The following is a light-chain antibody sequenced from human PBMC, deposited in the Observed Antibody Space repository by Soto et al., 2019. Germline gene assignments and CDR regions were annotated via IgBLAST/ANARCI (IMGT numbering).Light chain of an antibody. Sequence: DIQMTQSPSPLSASVGDRVTITCRASESISNSLAWYQQKPGKAPNLLIYKASTLESGVPSRFSGSGSGTEFTLTISSLQPDDFATYYCQQYNTFPLTFVGGTKVDIK. CDR2: KAS. J-gene: IGKJ4*01. CDR3: QQYNTFPLT. CDR1: ESISNS. V-gene: IGKV1-5*03.